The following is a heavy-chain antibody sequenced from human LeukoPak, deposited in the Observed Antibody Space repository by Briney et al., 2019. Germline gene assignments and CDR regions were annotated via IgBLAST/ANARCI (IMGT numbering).Heavy chain of an antibody. V-gene: IGHV3-23*01. CDR3: AKGGPYSSGWPRFDY. Sequence: PVGSLRLSCAASGFTFSSYAMSWVRQAPGKGLEWVSAISGSGASTYYADSVKGRFTISRDNSKNTLYLQMNSLRAEDTAVYYCAKGGPYSSGWPRFDYWGQGTLVTVSS. CDR2: ISGSGAST. CDR1: GFTFSSYA. J-gene: IGHJ4*02. D-gene: IGHD6-19*01.